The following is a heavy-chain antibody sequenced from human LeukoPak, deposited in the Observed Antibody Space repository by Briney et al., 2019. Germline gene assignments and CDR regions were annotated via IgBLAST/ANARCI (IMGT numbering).Heavy chain of an antibody. D-gene: IGHD6-6*01. CDR1: GFTFSGSA. V-gene: IGHV3-73*01. CDR2: IRSKANSYAT. Sequence: GGSMRLSCAASGFTFSGSAVHWVRHASGKGLEWVGRIRSKANSYATAYAASVKGRFTISRDDSKNTAYLQMNSLKTEDTAVYYCTRHRPRIAARPGYYNYYMDVWGKGTTVTASS. J-gene: IGHJ6*03. CDR3: TRHRPRIAARPGYYNYYMDV.